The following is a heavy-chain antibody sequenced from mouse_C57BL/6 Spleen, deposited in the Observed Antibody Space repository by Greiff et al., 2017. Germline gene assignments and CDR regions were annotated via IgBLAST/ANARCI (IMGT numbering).Heavy chain of an antibody. CDR3: AREYYYGSSKAMDY. D-gene: IGHD1-1*01. CDR1: GFTFSSYA. V-gene: IGHV5-4*01. Sequence: EVQRVESGGGLVKPGGSLKLSCAASGFTFSSYAMSWVRQTPEKRLEWVATISDGGSYTYYPDNVKGRFTISRDNAKNNLYLQLSHLKSEDTAMYYCAREYYYGSSKAMDYWGQGTSVTVSS. CDR2: ISDGGSYT. J-gene: IGHJ4*01.